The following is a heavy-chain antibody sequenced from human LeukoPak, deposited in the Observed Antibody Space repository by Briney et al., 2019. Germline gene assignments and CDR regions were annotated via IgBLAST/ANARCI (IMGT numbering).Heavy chain of an antibody. V-gene: IGHV4-39*07. D-gene: IGHD3-16*02. CDR1: GGSISSSSYY. CDR2: IYYSGST. J-gene: IGHJ4*02. Sequence: SETLSLTCTVSGGSISSSSYYWGWIRQPPGKGLEWIGSIYYSGSTYYNPSLKSRVTISVDTSKNQFSLKLSSVTAADTAVYYCARVRIMTTFGGVIVDVYDYWGQGTLVTVSS. CDR3: ARVRIMTTFGGVIVDVYDY.